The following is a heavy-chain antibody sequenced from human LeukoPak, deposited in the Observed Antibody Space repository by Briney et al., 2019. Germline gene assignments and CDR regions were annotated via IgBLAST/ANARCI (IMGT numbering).Heavy chain of an antibody. D-gene: IGHD3-3*01. CDR1: XGGXX. V-gene: IGHV4-31*02. J-gene: IGHJ4*02. CDR2: IYYSGST. Sequence: XGGXXXSWIRQHPGKGLXWIGYIYYSGSTYYNPSLKSRVTISVDTSKNQFSLRLSSVTAADTAVYYCARGNYDFWSGTTNYYFDFWGQGTLVTVSS. CDR3: ARGNYDFWSGTTNYYFDF.